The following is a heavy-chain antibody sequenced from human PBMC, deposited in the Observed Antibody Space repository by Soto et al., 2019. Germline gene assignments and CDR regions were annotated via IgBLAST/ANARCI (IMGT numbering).Heavy chain of an antibody. CDR2: VYYGGST. CDR3: AGGDYYHSSGYYFYYYTMDV. CDR1: GGSISSSSYY. J-gene: IGHJ6*02. V-gene: IGHV4-39*01. Sequence: SETLSLTCTVSGGSISSSSYYWGWIRQPPGKGLEWIVNVYYGGSTYYNPSLKSRVTISVETSKSQFSLKLSSVTAADTAVYYCAGGDYYHSSGYYFYYYTMDVWGQGTTVTVSS. D-gene: IGHD3-22*01.